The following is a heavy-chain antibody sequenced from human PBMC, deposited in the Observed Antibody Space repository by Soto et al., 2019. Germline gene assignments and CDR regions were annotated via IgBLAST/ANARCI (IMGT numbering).Heavy chain of an antibody. J-gene: IGHJ4*02. Sequence: SETLSLTCTVSGGPVSSGSYYWSWIRQPPGKGLEWIGYIYYSGSTNYNPSLKSRVTISVDTSKNQFSLKLSSVTAADTAVYYCARARIAAAGSFDYWGQGTLVTVSS. CDR1: GGPVSSGSYY. D-gene: IGHD6-13*01. CDR2: IYYSGST. V-gene: IGHV4-61*01. CDR3: ARARIAAAGSFDY.